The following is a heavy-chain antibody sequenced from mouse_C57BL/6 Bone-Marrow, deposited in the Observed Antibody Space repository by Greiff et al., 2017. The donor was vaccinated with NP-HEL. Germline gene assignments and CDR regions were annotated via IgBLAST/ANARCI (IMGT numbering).Heavy chain of an antibody. Sequence: QVPLKQPVAELVMPGVSVKLSCKASGYTFTNYWMHWVKQRPGQGLEWIGEIDPSDSYTNYNQKFKGKSTLTVDKSSRTAYMQLSSLTSEDSAVYYCARWGYYYGSSPWGQGTLVTVSA. CDR3: ARWGYYYGSSP. CDR2: IDPSDSYT. CDR1: GYTFTNYW. J-gene: IGHJ3*01. V-gene: IGHV1-69*01. D-gene: IGHD1-1*01.